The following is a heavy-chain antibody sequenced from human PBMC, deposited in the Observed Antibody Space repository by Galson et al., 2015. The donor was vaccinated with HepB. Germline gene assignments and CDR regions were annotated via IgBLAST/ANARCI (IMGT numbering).Heavy chain of an antibody. D-gene: IGHD4/OR15-4a*01. CDR1: GFSVSNYY. CDR2: IDTRDSI. V-gene: IGHV3-66*01. Sequence: SLRLSCAASGFSVSNYYMNWVRQAPGKGLEWVPFIDTRDSIKYADSVKGKFTISRATSKNMLYLQTNSLRAEETAVYYCARERDYFDLWGRGNLVTGSS. CDR3: ARERDYFDL. J-gene: IGHJ2*01.